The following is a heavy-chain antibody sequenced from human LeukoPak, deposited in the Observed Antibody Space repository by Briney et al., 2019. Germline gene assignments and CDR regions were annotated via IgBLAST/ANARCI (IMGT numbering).Heavy chain of an antibody. Sequence: GGSLRLSCGASGFTFSTYGMSWVRQAPGKGLEWVSAISGSGGNTYYADSVKGRFTISRDNSKNTLYLQMNSLRAEDTAVYYCAKDSSPITMIVVVIIRDRAFDIWGQGTMVTVSS. CDR1: GFTFSTYG. V-gene: IGHV3-23*01. CDR2: ISGSGGNT. CDR3: AKDSSPITMIVVVIIRDRAFDI. J-gene: IGHJ3*02. D-gene: IGHD3-22*01.